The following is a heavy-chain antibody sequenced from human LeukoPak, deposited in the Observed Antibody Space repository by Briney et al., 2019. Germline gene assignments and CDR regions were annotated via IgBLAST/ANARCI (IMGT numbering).Heavy chain of an antibody. V-gene: IGHV1-18*01. J-gene: IGHJ5*02. CDR1: GYRFNSFG. D-gene: IGHD6-13*01. CDR2: ISAYDGNT. Sequence: ASVKVSCKASGYRFNSFGISWVRQAPGQGLEWVGWISAYDGNTNYAQRFQGRVTITTDTSTTTAYMELRSLRSDDTAVYYCARDKVIASAGTPNWFDPWGQGTLVIVSS. CDR3: ARDKVIASAGTPNWFDP.